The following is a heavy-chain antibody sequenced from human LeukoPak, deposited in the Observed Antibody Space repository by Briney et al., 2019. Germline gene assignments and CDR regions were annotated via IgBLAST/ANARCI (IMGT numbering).Heavy chain of an antibody. D-gene: IGHD3-22*01. J-gene: IGHJ4*02. V-gene: IGHV4-4*07. Sequence: SETLSLTCTVSGGSISSYYWSWIRQPAGKGLEWIGRIYTSGSTNYNPSLKSRVTMSVDTSKNQFSLKLSPVTAADTAVYYCARRDYYDNSDDNYHSFEYWGQGTLVTVSS. CDR3: ARRDYYDNSDDNYHSFEY. CDR2: IYTSGST. CDR1: GGSISSYY.